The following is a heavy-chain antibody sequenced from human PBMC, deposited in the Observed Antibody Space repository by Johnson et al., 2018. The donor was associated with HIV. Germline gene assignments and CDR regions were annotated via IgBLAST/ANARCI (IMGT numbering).Heavy chain of an antibody. J-gene: IGHJ3*02. CDR3: AKDLGYSSSSRAFDI. Sequence: VQLVESGGGLIQPGGSLRLSCAASGFTFSKYAMSWVRQAPGKGLVWVSAISGSGGSTYYADSVKGRFTISRDNSKNTLYLQMNSLRAEDTAVYYCAKDLGYSSSSRAFDIWGQGTMVTVSS. D-gene: IGHD6-6*01. V-gene: IGHV3-23*04. CDR1: GFTFSKYA. CDR2: ISGSGGST.